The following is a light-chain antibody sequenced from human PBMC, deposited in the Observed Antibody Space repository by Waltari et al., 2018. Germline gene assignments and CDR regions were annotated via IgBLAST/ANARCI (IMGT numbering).Light chain of an antibody. Sequence: DIQMTQSPSSLSASVGDRVTITCRATQSITSYFNWYQQKPGNSPRLLIYTASNLQSGVPSRFSGSGSGTDFTLTISRLQPEDFATYYCQQTYSTPFTFGPGT. CDR1: QSITSY. V-gene: IGKV1-39*01. CDR3: QQTYSTPFT. CDR2: TAS. J-gene: IGKJ3*01.